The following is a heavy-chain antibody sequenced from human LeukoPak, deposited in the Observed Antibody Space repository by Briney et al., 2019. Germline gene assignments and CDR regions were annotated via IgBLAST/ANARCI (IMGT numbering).Heavy chain of an antibody. J-gene: IGHJ4*02. CDR3: MSDLDN. Sequence: GGSLRLSCVASGFTFSTYWMTWVRQAQGKGLEWVGRIKTKGEGGTVDYAAPVKGRFTISRDDSKNTLYLQMNSLKTEDTAIYYCMSDLDNWGQGTLVTVSS. CDR2: IKTKGEGGTV. V-gene: IGHV3-15*01. CDR1: GFTFSTYW.